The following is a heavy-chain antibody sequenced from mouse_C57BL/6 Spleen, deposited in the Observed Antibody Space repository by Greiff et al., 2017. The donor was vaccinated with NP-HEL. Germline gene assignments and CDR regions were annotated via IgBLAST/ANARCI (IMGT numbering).Heavy chain of an antibody. CDR1: GYTFTSYW. CDR2: IDPSDSYT. D-gene: IGHD4-1*01. CDR3: AALGQFAY. J-gene: IGHJ3*01. Sequence: QVQLQQPGAELVKPGASVKLSCKASGYTFTSYWMQWVKQRPGQGLEWIGEIDPSDSYTNYNQKFKGKATLTVDTSSSTAYMQLSSLTSEDSAVCYSAALGQFAYWGQGTLVTVSA. V-gene: IGHV1-50*01.